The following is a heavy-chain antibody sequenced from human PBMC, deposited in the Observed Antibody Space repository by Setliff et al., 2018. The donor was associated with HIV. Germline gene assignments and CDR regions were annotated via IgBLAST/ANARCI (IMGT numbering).Heavy chain of an antibody. Sequence: SETLSLTCTVSSGFISSHYWSWIRQPPGKGLEWIGYIYYSGNTNYNPSLKSRVTISVDTSKNQFSLKLSSVAAADTAVYYCARVSSGTYYSEFYYYMDVWGKGTTVTVSS. J-gene: IGHJ6*03. V-gene: IGHV4-59*11. CDR3: ARVSSGTYYSEFYYYMDV. CDR1: SGFISSHY. D-gene: IGHD1-26*01. CDR2: IYYSGNT.